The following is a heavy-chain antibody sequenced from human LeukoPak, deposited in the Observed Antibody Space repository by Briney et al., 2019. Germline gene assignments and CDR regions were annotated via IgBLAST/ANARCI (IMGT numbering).Heavy chain of an antibody. CDR1: GFTFSSYG. J-gene: IGHJ5*02. Sequence: GRSLRLSCAASGFTFSSYGMHWVRQAPGKGLEWLALISYDGSNTYYADSVKGRFTISRDNSKNTLYLQMSSLRAEDTAVYYCAKGRPDRHPVTIYPWGQGTLVTVSS. D-gene: IGHD3-3*01. CDR3: AKGRPDRHPVTIYP. CDR2: ISYDGSNT. V-gene: IGHV3-30*18.